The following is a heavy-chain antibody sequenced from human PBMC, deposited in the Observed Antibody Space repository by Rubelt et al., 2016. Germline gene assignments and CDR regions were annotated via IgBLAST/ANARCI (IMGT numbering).Heavy chain of an antibody. CDR3: ARDAGYSSSWWGSLDY. CDR2: IYHSGST. V-gene: IGHV4-34*02. D-gene: IGHD6-13*01. J-gene: IGHJ4*02. Sequence: QVQLKQWGAGLLKPSETLSLTCAVSGGSLRGIFWNWIRQPPGKGLEWIGSIYHSGSTNYNPSLKSRVTISVDTSKNQFSLKLSSVTAADSAVYYCARDAGYSSSWWGSLDYWGQGTLVTVSS. CDR1: GGSLRGIF.